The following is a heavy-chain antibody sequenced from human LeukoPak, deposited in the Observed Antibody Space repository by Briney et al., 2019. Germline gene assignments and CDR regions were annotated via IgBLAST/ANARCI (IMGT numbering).Heavy chain of an antibody. CDR3: AKGPPGYIVVVVAATGPFDY. V-gene: IGHV3-23*01. J-gene: IGHJ4*02. D-gene: IGHD2-15*01. Sequence: GGSLRLSCAASGFTFSSYAMSWVRQAPGKGLEWVSAISGSGGSTYYADSVKGRFTISRDNSKNTLYLQMNSLRAEDTAVYYCAKGPPGYIVVVVAATGPFDYWGQGTLVTVSS. CDR2: ISGSGGST. CDR1: GFTFSSYA.